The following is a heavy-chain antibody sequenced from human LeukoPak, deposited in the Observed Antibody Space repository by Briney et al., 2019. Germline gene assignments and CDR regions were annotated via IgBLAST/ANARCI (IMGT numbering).Heavy chain of an antibody. CDR1: GYTFTNYA. CDR3: ARAVKYRSGPLADLLPYYFDY. V-gene: IGHV1-3*03. J-gene: IGHJ4*02. D-gene: IGHD6-19*01. Sequence: ASVKVSCKASGYTFTNYAMHWVRQAPGQRLEWMGWINTGNGNTKYSQEFQGRVTITRDTSANTAYMELSSLRSEDMAVYYCARAVKYRSGPLADLLPYYFDYWGQGTLVTVSS. CDR2: INTGNGNT.